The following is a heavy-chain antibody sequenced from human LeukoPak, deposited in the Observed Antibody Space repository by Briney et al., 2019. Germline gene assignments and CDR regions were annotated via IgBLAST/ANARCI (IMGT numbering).Heavy chain of an antibody. Sequence: SQTLSLTCTVSGGSISSGDSSWSWIRQPPGKGLEWIGYIYSSGDTYYNPSLKSRVTISVDTSKNQFSLKLSAVTAADTAVYYRARRGGSKIDYWGQGTLVTVSS. CDR3: ARRGGSKIDY. V-gene: IGHV4-30-4*01. D-gene: IGHD3-3*01. CDR1: GGSISSGDSS. J-gene: IGHJ4*02. CDR2: IYSSGDT.